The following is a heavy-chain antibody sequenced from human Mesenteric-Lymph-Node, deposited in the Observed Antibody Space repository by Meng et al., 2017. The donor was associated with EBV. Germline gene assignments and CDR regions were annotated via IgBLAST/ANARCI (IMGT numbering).Heavy chain of an antibody. D-gene: IGHD4-17*01. CDR1: GGSFRGYF. V-gene: IGHV4-34*01. CDR3: ARGGLVCYGDSCQTFYFEY. J-gene: IGHJ4*02. CDR2: INRSGSS. Sequence: QVHLQQWGAGLLKPSEXLSLTCAVYGGSFRGYFWTWIRQSPGEGLEWIGEINRSGSSSYNPSLQSRVTMSTDTSKNHFSLRLTSVTAADTAVYYCARGGLVCYGDSCQTFYFEYWSQGTLVTVSS.